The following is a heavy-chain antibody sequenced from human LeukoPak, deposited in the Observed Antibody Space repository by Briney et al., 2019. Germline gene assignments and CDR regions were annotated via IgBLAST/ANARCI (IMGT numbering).Heavy chain of an antibody. CDR1: GFIFSSFS. D-gene: IGHD3-9*01. CDR2: ISSSSSYI. CDR3: ARGVVRYFDY. Sequence: GGSLRLSCAASGFIFSSFSVNWVRQAPGKGLEWVSSISSSSSYIYYADSVKGRFTISRDNAKNSLYLQMNSLRAEDTAVYYCARGVVRYFDYWGQGALVTVSS. V-gene: IGHV3-21*01. J-gene: IGHJ4*02.